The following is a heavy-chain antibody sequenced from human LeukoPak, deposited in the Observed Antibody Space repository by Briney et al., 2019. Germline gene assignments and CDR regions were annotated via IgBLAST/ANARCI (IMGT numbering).Heavy chain of an antibody. J-gene: IGHJ4*02. CDR3: ARDPMVRGVIRYFDY. D-gene: IGHD3-10*01. CDR1: GFTFSSYS. Sequence: EGSLRLSCAASGFTFSSYSMNWVRQAAGKGLEWVSSISSSSSYIYYADSVKGRFTISRDNAKNSLYLQMNSLRAEDTAVYYCARDPMVRGVIRYFDYWGQGTLVTVSS. CDR2: ISSSSSYI. V-gene: IGHV3-21*01.